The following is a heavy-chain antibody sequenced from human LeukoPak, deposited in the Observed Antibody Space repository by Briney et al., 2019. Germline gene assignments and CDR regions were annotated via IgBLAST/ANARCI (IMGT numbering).Heavy chain of an antibody. CDR1: GFTFSIYA. CDR2: INSNGDGT. J-gene: IGHJ4*02. V-gene: IGHV3-64*04. D-gene: IGHD3-10*01. CDR3: ARVSLGNNYGSGSYDY. Sequence: PGGSLRLSCAASGFTFSIYAMHWVRQAPGKGLEYVSAINSNGDGTYYADSVKGRFTTSRDNSKNTLYFQMNSLRAEDTAVYYCARVSLGNNYGSGSYDYWGQGTLVTVSS.